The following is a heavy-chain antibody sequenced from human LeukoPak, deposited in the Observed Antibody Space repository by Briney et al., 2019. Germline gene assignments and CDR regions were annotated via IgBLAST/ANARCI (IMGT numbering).Heavy chain of an antibody. V-gene: IGHV3-21*01. CDR1: GFTFSNYS. J-gene: IGHJ4*02. CDR3: ARSSRTSWYSDY. CDR2: ISSSSYI. D-gene: IGHD6-13*01. Sequence: TGGSLRLSCAASGFTFSNYSMNWVRQAPGNGLEWVSSISSSSYIYYADSVKGRFAISRDNARNSLYLQMNSLRVEDTAVYYCARSSRTSWYSDYWGQGTLVTVSS.